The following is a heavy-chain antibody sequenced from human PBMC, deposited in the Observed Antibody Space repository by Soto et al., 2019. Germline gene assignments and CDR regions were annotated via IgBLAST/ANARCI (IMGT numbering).Heavy chain of an antibody. J-gene: IGHJ4*02. CDR1: GYTLTELS. V-gene: IGHV1-24*01. Sequence: ASVKVSCKVSGYTLTELSMHWVRQAPGKGLEWMGGFDPEDGETIYAQKFQGRVTMTEDTSTDTAYMELSSLRSEDTAVYYCATGNLLGIAVAGYYFDYWGQGTLVTVSS. D-gene: IGHD6-19*01. CDR3: ATGNLLGIAVAGYYFDY. CDR2: FDPEDGET.